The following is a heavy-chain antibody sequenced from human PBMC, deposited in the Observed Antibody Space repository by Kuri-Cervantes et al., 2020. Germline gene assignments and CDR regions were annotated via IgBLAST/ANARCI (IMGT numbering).Heavy chain of an antibody. CDR3: AKDRIGYSSSWAPDY. CDR2: IKEDGSEK. Sequence: GGSLRLSCTASGFTFGDYAMSWVRQAPGKGLEWVATIKEDGSEKYYLDSVKGRFTISRDNSKNTLYPQMNSLRAEDTAVYYCAKDRIGYSSSWAPDYWGQGTLVTVSS. V-gene: IGHV3-7*01. D-gene: IGHD6-13*01. CDR1: GFTFGDYA. J-gene: IGHJ4*02.